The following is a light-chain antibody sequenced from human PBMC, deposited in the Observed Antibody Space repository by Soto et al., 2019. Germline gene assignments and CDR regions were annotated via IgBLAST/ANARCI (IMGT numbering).Light chain of an antibody. J-gene: IGLJ3*02. CDR3: CSYAGIYAWV. CDR1: SSDVGAYDY. Sequence: QSALTQPRSVSGSPGQSVTISCTGTSSDVGAYDYVSWYQHHPGKAPKLMIYDVSERPSGVPDRFSGSKSDNKSSLTISGLHAEDDADYYCCSYAGIYAWVFGGGTKLTVL. CDR2: DVS. V-gene: IGLV2-11*01.